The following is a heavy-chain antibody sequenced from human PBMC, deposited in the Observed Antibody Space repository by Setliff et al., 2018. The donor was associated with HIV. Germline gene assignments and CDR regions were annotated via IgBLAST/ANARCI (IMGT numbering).Heavy chain of an antibody. CDR1: GYTFNNYG. J-gene: IGHJ4*02. CDR3: ARGEVTSSWSISSYLLY. CDR2: ISTYNGNT. D-gene: IGHD2-2*01. Sequence: ASVKVSCKASGYTFNNYGITWVRQAPGQGLEWMGWISTYNGNTKYPVKFQDRVTMTTDTSTNTVYMELRSLTSDDTAMYYRARGEVTSSWSISSYLLYWGQGTLVTVSS. V-gene: IGHV1-18*01.